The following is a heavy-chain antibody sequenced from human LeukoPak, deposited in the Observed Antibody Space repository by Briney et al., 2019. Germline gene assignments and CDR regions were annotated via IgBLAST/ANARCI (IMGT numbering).Heavy chain of an antibody. J-gene: IGHJ4*02. CDR3: ARAVYSSGWSFDY. V-gene: IGHV3-21*01. D-gene: IGHD6-19*01. CDR2: ISSSSSYI. Sequence: GGSLRLSCAASGFTFSSYSMNWVRQAPGKGLEWVSSISSSSSYIYYADSVKGRFTISRDNSKNTLYLQMNSLRAEDTAVYYCARAVYSSGWSFDYWGQGTLVTVSS. CDR1: GFTFSSYS.